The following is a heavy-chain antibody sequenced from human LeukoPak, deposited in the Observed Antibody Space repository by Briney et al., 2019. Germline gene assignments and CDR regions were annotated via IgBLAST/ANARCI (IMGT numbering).Heavy chain of an antibody. CDR1: GFIFDDYA. V-gene: IGHV3-9*01. Sequence: PGGSLRLSCAVSGFIFDDYAMHWVRQAPGKGLERVSGITWGRDNLAYAASVKGRFTISRDNAKNSLYLQMNNLRVEDTAVYYCAAGRGWLIDYWGQGTLVTASS. CDR3: AAGRGWLIDY. J-gene: IGHJ4*02. CDR2: ITWGRDNL. D-gene: IGHD3-22*01.